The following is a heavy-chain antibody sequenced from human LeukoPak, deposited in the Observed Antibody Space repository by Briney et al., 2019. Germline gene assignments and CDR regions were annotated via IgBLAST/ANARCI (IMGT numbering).Heavy chain of an antibody. D-gene: IGHD3-9*01. V-gene: IGHV4-34*01. Sequence: SETLSLTCAVYGGSFSGYYWSWIRQPPGKGLEWIGEISHSGSTYYNPSLKSRLTISMDTSKNQFSLKLTSVTAADTAVYYCARRYQRAFDIWGQGTMVTVSS. CDR1: GGSFSGYY. CDR3: ARRYQRAFDI. CDR2: ISHSGST. J-gene: IGHJ3*02.